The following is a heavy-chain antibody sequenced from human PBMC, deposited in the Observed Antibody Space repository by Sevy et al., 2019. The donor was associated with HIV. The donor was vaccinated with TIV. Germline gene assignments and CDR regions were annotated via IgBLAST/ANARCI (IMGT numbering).Heavy chain of an antibody. CDR3: AGLRWEVVDAPGATPGCYFDS. Sequence: SETLSLTCSVSGDSINNYYWSWIRQPPGKGLEWIGYTSYSGTTNYSPSLKSRVDISVDTSMHHFSLKINSVTAADTAVYYCAGLRWEVVDAPGATPGCYFDSWGQGILVTVSS. CDR1: GDSINNYY. D-gene: IGHD2-2*02. J-gene: IGHJ4*02. CDR2: TSYSGTT. V-gene: IGHV4-59*12.